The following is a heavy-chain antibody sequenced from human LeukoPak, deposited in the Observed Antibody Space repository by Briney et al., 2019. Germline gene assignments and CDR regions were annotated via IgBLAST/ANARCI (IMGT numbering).Heavy chain of an antibody. CDR2: IYTSGST. J-gene: IGHJ4*02. D-gene: IGHD3-22*01. CDR3: ARARGEYYHDSSGYTHYFDY. Sequence: SETLSLTCTVSGGSISSHYWSWIRQSAGKGLEWIGRIYTSGSTNYNPSLKSRVTMSVDTSKNQFSLKLNSVTAADTAVHYCARARGEYYHDSSGYTHYFDYWGQGTLVTVSS. CDR1: GGSISSHY. V-gene: IGHV4-4*07.